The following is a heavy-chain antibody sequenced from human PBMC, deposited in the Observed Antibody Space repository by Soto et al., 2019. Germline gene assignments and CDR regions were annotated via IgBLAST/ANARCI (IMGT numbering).Heavy chain of an antibody. V-gene: IGHV3-74*03. CDR1: GFTFSNYW. Sequence: EVQLVESGGGLVQPGGSLRLSCAASGFTFSNYWMHWVRQAPGKGLVWVSRIYSDGGGPMYADSVKGRFTISRDNAKSTLYLQMNSLRAEDTAVYYCATLNSFGSDYWGRGTLVTVSS. CDR3: ATLNSFGSDY. CDR2: IYSDGGGP. J-gene: IGHJ4*02. D-gene: IGHD5-18*01.